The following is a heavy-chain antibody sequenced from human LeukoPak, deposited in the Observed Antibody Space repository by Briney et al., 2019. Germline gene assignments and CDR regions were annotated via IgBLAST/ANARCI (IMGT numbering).Heavy chain of an antibody. CDR2: ISSNGGST. Sequence: GGSLRLSCAASGFTFSSYAMHWVRQAPGKGLEYVSAISSNGGSTYYANSVKGRFTISRDNSKNTLYLKMGSLRAEDMAVYYCARGAWLETTDYWGQGTLVTVSS. V-gene: IGHV3-64*01. D-gene: IGHD1-7*01. J-gene: IGHJ4*02. CDR1: GFTFSSYA. CDR3: ARGAWLETTDY.